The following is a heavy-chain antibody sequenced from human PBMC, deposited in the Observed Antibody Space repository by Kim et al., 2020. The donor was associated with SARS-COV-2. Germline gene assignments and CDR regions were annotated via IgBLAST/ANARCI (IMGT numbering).Heavy chain of an antibody. Sequence: ASVKVSCKASGYTFTSYDINWVRQATGQGLEWMGWMNPNSGNTGYAQKFQGRVTMTRNTSISTAYMELSSLRSEDTAVYYCAREETYSSGYSPVAMDVWGQGTTVTVSS. V-gene: IGHV1-8*01. CDR3: AREETYSSGYSPVAMDV. D-gene: IGHD3-22*01. J-gene: IGHJ6*02. CDR1: GYTFTSYD. CDR2: MNPNSGNT.